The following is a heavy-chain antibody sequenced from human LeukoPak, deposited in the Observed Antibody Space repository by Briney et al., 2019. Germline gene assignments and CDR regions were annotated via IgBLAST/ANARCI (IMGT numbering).Heavy chain of an antibody. CDR1: GASVSGSAYY. D-gene: IGHD2-15*01. V-gene: IGHV4-61*08. CDR2: IYYSGTT. CDR3: ARVRIGSGRAFDY. J-gene: IGHJ4*02. Sequence: SETLSLTCTVSGASVSGSAYYWGWIRQPPGKGLEWLGYIYYSGTTNYNPSLKSRVSISVDTSKNQFSLKLNSMTAADTAVYYCARVRIGSGRAFDYWGQGSLVTVSS.